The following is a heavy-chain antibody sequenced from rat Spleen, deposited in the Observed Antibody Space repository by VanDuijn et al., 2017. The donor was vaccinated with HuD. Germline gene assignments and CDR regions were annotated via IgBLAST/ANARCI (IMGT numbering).Heavy chain of an antibody. Sequence: EVQLVETGGGLVQPGRSLKLSCVTSGFTFSSFWMYWIRQAPGKGLEWVASITNTGGSTYYPDSVKGRFTISRDNAKSTLYLQMNSLRSEDTATYYCTRENDYWGQGVMVTVSS. CDR1: GFTFSSFW. CDR3: TRENDY. V-gene: IGHV5-31*01. J-gene: IGHJ2*01. CDR2: ITNTGGST.